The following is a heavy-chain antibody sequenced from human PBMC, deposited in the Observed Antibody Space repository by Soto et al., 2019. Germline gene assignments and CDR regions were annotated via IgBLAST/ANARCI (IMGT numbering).Heavy chain of an antibody. CDR2: IGSNGRST. V-gene: IGHV3-74*01. J-gene: IGHJ4*02. CDR1: GFTFSSYW. D-gene: IGHD4-4*01. CDR3: ARDVSNSVDY. Sequence: EVQLVESGGGLVQPGGSLRLSCAASGFTFSSYWMHWVRQVPGKGLVWVSRIGSNGRSTNYADSVKGRFTISRDNAKTRLFLKMTSLRAEDTDVYYFARDVSNSVDYGGKGTLVTVSS.